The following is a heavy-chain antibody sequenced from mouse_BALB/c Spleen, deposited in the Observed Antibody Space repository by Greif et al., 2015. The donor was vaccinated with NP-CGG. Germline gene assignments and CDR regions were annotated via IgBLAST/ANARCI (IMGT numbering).Heavy chain of an antibody. CDR1: GYTFTSYW. Sequence: DLVKPGASVKLSCKASGYTFTSYWINWIKQRPGQGLEWIGRIAPGSGSTYYNEMFKGKATLTVDTSSSTAYIQLSSRSSEDSAVYFCARGYGSYWYVDVWGAGTTVTVSS. J-gene: IGHJ1*01. CDR2: IAPGSGST. V-gene: IGHV1S41*01. CDR3: ARGYGSYWYVDV. D-gene: IGHD2-14*01.